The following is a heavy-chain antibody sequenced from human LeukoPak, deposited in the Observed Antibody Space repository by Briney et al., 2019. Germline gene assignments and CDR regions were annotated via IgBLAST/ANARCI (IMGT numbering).Heavy chain of an antibody. Sequence: SETLSLTCAVYGGSFSGYYWSWIRQPPGKGLEWIGEINHSGSTYYNPSLKSRVTISVDSSKNQFSLKLSSVTAADTAVYYCARLMGTIFGVVINAYYFDYWGQGTLVTVSS. V-gene: IGHV4-34*01. CDR3: ARLMGTIFGVVINAYYFDY. J-gene: IGHJ4*02. CDR1: GGSFSGYY. D-gene: IGHD3-3*01. CDR2: INHSGST.